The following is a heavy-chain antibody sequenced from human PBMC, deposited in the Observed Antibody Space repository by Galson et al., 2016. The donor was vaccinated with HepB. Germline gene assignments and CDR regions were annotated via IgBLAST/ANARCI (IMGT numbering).Heavy chain of an antibody. V-gene: IGHV3-30*04. Sequence: SLRLSCAASGFSFSSYAVHWVRQAPGKGLEWVAVISYDGSRKDYADSVKGRFTISRGNSKSTLNLQMNSLRPEDSAVYYCARVMYDLRDYYHYYGMDVWGQGTTVTVSS. CDR2: ISYDGSRK. D-gene: IGHD3-3*01. CDR3: ARVMYDLRDYYHYYGMDV. CDR1: GFSFSSYA. J-gene: IGHJ6*02.